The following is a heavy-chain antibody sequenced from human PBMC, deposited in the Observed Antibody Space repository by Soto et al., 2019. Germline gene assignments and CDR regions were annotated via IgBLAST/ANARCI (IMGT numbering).Heavy chain of an antibody. CDR2: ISNDGSNE. CDR1: GFTFRWFG. D-gene: IGHD6-19*01. CDR3: ARVDSGWHDY. Sequence: PVGSLRLSCAGSGFTFRWFGMNWVRQAPGKGLEWVARISNDGSNEYYVDSVKGRFTISVDTSKNEFSLKLTSVTTADTAVYYCARVDSGWHDYWGQGTLVTVSS. J-gene: IGHJ4*02. V-gene: IGHV3-30*03.